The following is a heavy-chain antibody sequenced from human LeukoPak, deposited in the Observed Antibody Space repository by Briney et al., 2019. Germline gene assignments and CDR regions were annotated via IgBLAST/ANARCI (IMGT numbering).Heavy chain of an antibody. Sequence: SVKVSCKASGGTFSSYAISWVRQAPGQGLEWMGRIIPILGIANYAQKFQGRVTITADKSTSTAYMELSSLRSEDTAVYYCARLVHDSSGYYFDYWGQGTLVTVSS. V-gene: IGHV1-69*04. CDR3: ARLVHDSSGYYFDY. D-gene: IGHD3-22*01. CDR2: IIPILGIA. J-gene: IGHJ4*02. CDR1: GGTFSSYA.